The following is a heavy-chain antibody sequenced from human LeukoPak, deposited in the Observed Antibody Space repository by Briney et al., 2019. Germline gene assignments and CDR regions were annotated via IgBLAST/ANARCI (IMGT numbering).Heavy chain of an antibody. Sequence: GGSLRLSCAASGFTFSNAWMSWVRQAPGKGLEWVGCIKSKTDGGTTDYAAPVKGRFTISRDDSKNTLYLQMNSLKTEDTAVYYCTTAPLGDFDYWGQGTLVTVSS. CDR3: TTAPLGDFDY. J-gene: IGHJ4*02. D-gene: IGHD7-27*01. V-gene: IGHV3-15*01. CDR2: IKSKTDGGTT. CDR1: GFTFSNAW.